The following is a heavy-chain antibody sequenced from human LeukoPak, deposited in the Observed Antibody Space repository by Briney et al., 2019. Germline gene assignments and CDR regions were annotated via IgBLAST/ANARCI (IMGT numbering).Heavy chain of an antibody. V-gene: IGHV3-74*01. Sequence: GGSLRLSCAASGNYWMHWVRQAPGKGLVWVSHINSDGSWTSYADSVKGRFTISKDNAKNTVYLQMNSLRAEDTAVYYCATDRAAAGTVADYWGQGTLVTASS. CDR3: ATDRAAAGTVADY. D-gene: IGHD6-25*01. J-gene: IGHJ4*02. CDR1: GNYW. CDR2: INSDGSWT.